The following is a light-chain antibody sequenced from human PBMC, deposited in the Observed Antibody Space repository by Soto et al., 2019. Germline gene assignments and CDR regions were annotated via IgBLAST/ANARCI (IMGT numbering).Light chain of an antibody. V-gene: IGKV3-15*01. CDR3: QQYNHWPQT. J-gene: IGKJ1*01. Sequence: EIVLTQSPATLSLSPGERATLSCRASQSVSSSYLAWYQQKPGQAPRLLIYGASARALGIPARFSGSWYGTAGTITISSLQSEDCEVYDCQQYNHWPQTFGQGTKVDIK. CDR1: QSVSSSY. CDR2: GAS.